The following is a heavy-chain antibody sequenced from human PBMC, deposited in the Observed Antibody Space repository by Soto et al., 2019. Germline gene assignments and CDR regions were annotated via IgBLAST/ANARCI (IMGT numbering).Heavy chain of an antibody. CDR1: GYTFTGHY. CDR3: STRDRSDFDY. CDR2: INPNTGGT. Sequence: ASVKVSCKASGYTFTGHYIHWVRQAPGQGLEWMGWINPNTGGTNYAQKFQGWVTMTRDTSISTAYMELSRMKSDDTAVYYCSTRDRSDFDYWGQGSLVTVSS. D-gene: IGHD3-22*01. V-gene: IGHV1-2*04. J-gene: IGHJ4*02.